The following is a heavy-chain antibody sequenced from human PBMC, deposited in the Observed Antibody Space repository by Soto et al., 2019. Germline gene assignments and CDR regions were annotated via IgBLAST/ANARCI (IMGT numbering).Heavy chain of an antibody. Sequence: QITLKESGPTLVKPTQTLTLTCTFSGFSLSTSGVGVGWIRQPPGKALEWLALIYWDDDKRYSPSLKSRLTITNDTSKNQVVLTMTNMDPVDTATYYCAHRQARVATIPTDFDYWGQGTLVTVSS. D-gene: IGHD5-12*01. CDR3: AHRQARVATIPTDFDY. J-gene: IGHJ4*02. CDR2: IYWDDDK. CDR1: GFSLSTSGVG. V-gene: IGHV2-5*02.